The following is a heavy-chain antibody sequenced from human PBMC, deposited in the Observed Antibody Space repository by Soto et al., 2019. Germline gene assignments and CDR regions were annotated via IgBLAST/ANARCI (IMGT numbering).Heavy chain of an antibody. CDR1: GFTFSTYG. Sequence: QVQLVESGGGAVQPGRSLRLSCAASGFTFSTYGMHWVRQAPGKGLEWVALISYDGNNKYFADSVKGRFTISRDNSKNTLYLQMNSLTTEDTAVYYCAKDIGSGNPIPSKPSYWGQGTPVTVSS. V-gene: IGHV3-30*18. J-gene: IGHJ4*02. D-gene: IGHD3-10*01. CDR3: AKDIGSGNPIPSKPSY. CDR2: ISYDGNNK.